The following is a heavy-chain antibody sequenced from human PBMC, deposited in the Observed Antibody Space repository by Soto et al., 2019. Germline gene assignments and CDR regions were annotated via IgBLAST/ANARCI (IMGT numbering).Heavy chain of an antibody. D-gene: IGHD2-2*01. J-gene: IGHJ4*02. CDR1: GGYISSYY. V-gene: IGHV4-59*01. Sequence: SETLSLTCTVSGGYISSYYWTWIRQPPGKGLEWIGYIYYSGSTNYNPSLKSRVTMSIDTSKNQFSLKLSSVTAADTAVYYCARAFGSTMPSLFWGQGTLVAVSS. CDR2: IYYSGST. CDR3: ARAFGSTMPSLF.